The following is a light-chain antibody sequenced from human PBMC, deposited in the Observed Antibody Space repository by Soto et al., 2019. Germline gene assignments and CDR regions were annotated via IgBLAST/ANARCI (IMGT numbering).Light chain of an antibody. CDR2: DAS. J-gene: IGKJ1*01. V-gene: IGKV1-5*01. CDR3: QQYHSYSWT. Sequence: DIQMTQSPSTLSAFVGDRVTITCRASQSVSNWLAWYQQKPGKAPELLIYDASSLESGVPSRFSGSGSGTEFTLTISGLQPDDFATYFCQQYHSYSWTFGQGTKVEIK. CDR1: QSVSNW.